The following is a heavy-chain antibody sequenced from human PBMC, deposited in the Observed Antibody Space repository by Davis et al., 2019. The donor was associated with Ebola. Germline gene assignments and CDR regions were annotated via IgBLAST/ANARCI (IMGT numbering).Heavy chain of an antibody. Sequence: GESLKISCAASGFTFSDYYMSWIRQAPGKGLEWVSSISSSSSYIYYADSVKGRFTISRDNAKNSLYLQMNSLKTEDTAVYYCTRHADSGYDEDWGQGTLVTVSS. CDR3: TRHADSGYDED. CDR1: GFTFSDYY. V-gene: IGHV3-11*03. CDR2: ISSSSSYI. D-gene: IGHD5-12*01. J-gene: IGHJ4*02.